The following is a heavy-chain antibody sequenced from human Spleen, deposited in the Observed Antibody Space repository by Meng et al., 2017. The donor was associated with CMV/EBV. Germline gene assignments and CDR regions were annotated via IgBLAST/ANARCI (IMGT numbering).Heavy chain of an antibody. D-gene: IGHD2-21*02. CDR2: VGYDGSNK. V-gene: IGHV3-30*02. Sequence: GGSLRLSCAASGFTFGTYGMHWVRQAPGKGLEWVAVVGYDGSNKSYADSVKGRFTIFRDNARKSLSLEINPLRVEDTALYYCVKGGGEKVTFDAMDVWGQGTTVTVSS. J-gene: IGHJ6*02. CDR3: VKGGGEKVTFDAMDV. CDR1: GFTFGTYG.